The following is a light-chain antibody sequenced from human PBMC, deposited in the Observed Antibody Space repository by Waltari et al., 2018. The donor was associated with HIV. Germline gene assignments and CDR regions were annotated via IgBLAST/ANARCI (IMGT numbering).Light chain of an antibody. V-gene: IGKV3-20*01. CDR3: QQYGTSPRT. CDR1: QSVSGSY. J-gene: IGKJ1*01. CDR2: GAS. Sequence: EIVLTQSPGTLSLSRGERAILTSRASQSVSGSYLAWYQQKPGQAPRLLIYGASSRASDIPDRFSGSGSGTDFTLTISRLEPEDFAVYYCQQYGTSPRTFGQGTKVEIK.